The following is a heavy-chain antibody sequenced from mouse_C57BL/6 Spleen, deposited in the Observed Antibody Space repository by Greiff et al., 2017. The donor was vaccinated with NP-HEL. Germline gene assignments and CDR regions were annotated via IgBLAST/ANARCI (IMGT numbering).Heavy chain of an antibody. CDR1: GYTFTSYW. Sequence: VQLQQSGAELVMPGASVKLSCKASGYTFTSYWMHWVKQRPGQGLEWIGEIDPSDSYTNYNQKFKGKSTLTVDKSSSTAYMQLSSLTSEDAAVYDCARWDYGNYGYWGQGTTLTVSA. V-gene: IGHV1-69*01. D-gene: IGHD2-1*01. CDR2: IDPSDSYT. CDR3: ARWDYGNYGY. J-gene: IGHJ2*01.